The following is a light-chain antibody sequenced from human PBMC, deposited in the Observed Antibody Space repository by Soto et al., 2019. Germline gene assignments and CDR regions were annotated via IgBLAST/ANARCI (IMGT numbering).Light chain of an antibody. CDR3: MESLQILYT. CDR2: LGS. V-gene: IGKV2-28*01. Sequence: DIVMTQSPLSLPVTPGEPASISCRSSQSLLHSNGYNSLDWYLQKPGQSPQLLIYLGSNRASGVPDRFSGSGSGTDFTLKISRVEAEDVGVYYCMESLQILYTFGQGTKVDIK. CDR1: QSLLHSNGYNS. J-gene: IGKJ2*01.